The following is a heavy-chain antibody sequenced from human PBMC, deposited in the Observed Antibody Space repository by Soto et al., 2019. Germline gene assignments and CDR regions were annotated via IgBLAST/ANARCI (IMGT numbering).Heavy chain of an antibody. CDR1: GFTFSSYG. CDR3: ARDEASDCGGDCYSFAFDI. CDR2: ISYDGSNK. Sequence: GGSLRLSCAASGFTFSSYGMHWVRQAPGKGLEWVAVISYDGSNKYYADSVKGRFTISRDNAKNSLYLQMNSLRAEDTAVYYCARDEASDCGGDCYSFAFDIWGQGTMVTVSS. D-gene: IGHD2-21*02. V-gene: IGHV3-30*03. J-gene: IGHJ3*02.